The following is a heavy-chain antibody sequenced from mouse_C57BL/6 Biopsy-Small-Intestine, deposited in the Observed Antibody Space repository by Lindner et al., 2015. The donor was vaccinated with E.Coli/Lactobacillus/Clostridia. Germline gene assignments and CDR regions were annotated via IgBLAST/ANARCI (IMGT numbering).Heavy chain of an antibody. D-gene: IGHD1-1*01. CDR1: GYTITDNY. CDR2: ICPKNGGN. J-gene: IGHJ2*01. CDR3: TIGSRTFDH. Sequence: VQLQESGPELVKPGASVKMSCKASGYTITDNYMHWVKQSHGKSLEWIGYICPKNGGNGYNQKFKDKATLTVDKSSNTAYMEFRRLTSEDSAVYYCTIGSRTFDHWGQGTTLTVSS. V-gene: IGHV1-34*01.